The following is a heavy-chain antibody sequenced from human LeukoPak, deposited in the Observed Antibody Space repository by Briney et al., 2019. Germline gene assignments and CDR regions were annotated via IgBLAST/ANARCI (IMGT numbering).Heavy chain of an antibody. CDR2: IFYTGNT. Sequence: SETLSLTCTVSGGSMTNYYWSWIRQTPRKGLEWMGYIFYTGNTDYNPSLKSRLTISVDTSKNQFSLNLRSVTTADTGVYFCARGLVVGAGRFDPWGQGTLAIVSS. J-gene: IGHJ5*02. D-gene: IGHD3-22*01. V-gene: IGHV4-59*01. CDR1: GGSMTNYY. CDR3: ARGLVVGAGRFDP.